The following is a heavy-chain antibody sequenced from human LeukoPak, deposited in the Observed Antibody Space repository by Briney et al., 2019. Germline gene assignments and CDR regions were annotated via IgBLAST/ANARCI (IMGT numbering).Heavy chain of an antibody. CDR1: XYTFTSYA. V-gene: IGHV1-3*01. Sequence: SXKASXYTFTSYAMHWVRQAPGQRLEWMGWINAGNGNTKYSQKFQGRVTITRDTSASTAYMELSSLRSEDTAVYYCARDGWDPYYDILTGYYPYYFDYWGQGTLVTVSS. D-gene: IGHD3-9*01. CDR3: ARDGWDPYYDILTGYYPYYFDY. J-gene: IGHJ4*02. CDR2: INAGNGNT.